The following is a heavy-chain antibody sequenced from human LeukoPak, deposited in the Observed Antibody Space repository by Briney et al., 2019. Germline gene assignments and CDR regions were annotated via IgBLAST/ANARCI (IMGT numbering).Heavy chain of an antibody. V-gene: IGHV3-30-3*01. Sequence: GRSLRLSRAASGFTFSYYTMHWVRQAPGKELEWVAVISYDGSNKYYADSVKGRFTISRDNSKNTLYLQMNSLRAEDTAVYYCARVLNYYDSSGYYFSYWGQGALVTVSS. CDR1: GFTFSYYT. D-gene: IGHD3-22*01. CDR3: ARVLNYYDSSGYYFSY. CDR2: ISYDGSNK. J-gene: IGHJ4*02.